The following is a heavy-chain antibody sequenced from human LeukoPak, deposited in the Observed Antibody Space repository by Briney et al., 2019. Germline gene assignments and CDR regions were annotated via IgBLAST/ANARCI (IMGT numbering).Heavy chain of an antibody. CDR3: AVTMVRGGPTYYYYYYGMDV. D-gene: IGHD3-10*01. Sequence: PGGYLRLSCAASGFTFSSYGMHWVRQAPGKGLEWVAFIRYDGSNKYYADSVKGRFTISRDNSKNTLYLQMNSLRAEDTAVYYCAVTMVRGGPTYYYYYYGMDVWGQGTTVTVSS. J-gene: IGHJ6*02. CDR1: GFTFSSYG. CDR2: IRYDGSNK. V-gene: IGHV3-30*02.